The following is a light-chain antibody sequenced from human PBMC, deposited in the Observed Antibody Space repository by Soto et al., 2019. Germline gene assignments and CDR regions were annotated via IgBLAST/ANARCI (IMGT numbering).Light chain of an antibody. V-gene: IGLV1-51*02. CDR1: SSNIGNNY. CDR2: ENN. Sequence: QSVLTQPPSVSAAPGQKVTISCSGSSSNIGNNYVSWYQHLPGTAPKLLIYENNQRPSGIPDRFSGSKSGTSATLGITGLQTGDEADCYCGTRDISLTTGQVFGGGTKLTVL. CDR3: GTRDISLTTGQV. J-gene: IGLJ3*02.